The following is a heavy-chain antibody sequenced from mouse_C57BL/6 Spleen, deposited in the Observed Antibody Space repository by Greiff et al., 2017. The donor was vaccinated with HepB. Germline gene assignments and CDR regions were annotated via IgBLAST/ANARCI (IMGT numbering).Heavy chain of an antibody. CDR2: IDPSDSYT. D-gene: IGHD3-3*01. J-gene: IGHJ1*03. CDR3: ARRGDLRYFDV. Sequence: QAQLQQPGAELVKPGASVKLSCKASGYTFTSYWMQWVKQRPGQGLEWIGEIDPSDSYTNYNQKFKGKATLTVDTSSSTAYMQLSSLTSEDSAVYYCARRGDLRYFDVWGTGTTVTVSS. V-gene: IGHV1-50*01. CDR1: GYTFTSYW.